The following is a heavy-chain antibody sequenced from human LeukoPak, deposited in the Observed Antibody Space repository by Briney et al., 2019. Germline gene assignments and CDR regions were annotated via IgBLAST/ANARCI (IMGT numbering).Heavy chain of an antibody. CDR1: GYSFDTYW. V-gene: IGHV5-51*01. CDR3: ARHLRREGLADY. CDR2: IYPRDSDT. J-gene: IGHJ4*02. D-gene: IGHD3/OR15-3a*01. Sequence: GESLKISCTGSGYSFDTYWIGWVRQMPGKGLEWMGVIYPRDSDTRYNPSFQGQVTISVDRSINAAYLQWRSLNASDTAMYYCARHLRREGLADYWGQGTQVTVSS.